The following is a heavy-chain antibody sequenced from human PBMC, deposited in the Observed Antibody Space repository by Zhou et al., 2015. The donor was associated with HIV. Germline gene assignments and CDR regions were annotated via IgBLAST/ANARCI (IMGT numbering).Heavy chain of an antibody. V-gene: IGHV3-15*01. J-gene: IGHJ4*02. Sequence: EVELEESGGRLGKAGGCLRVSCEASGFTFSDAWMTWVRQAPGKGLEWIGRIKSKADGGTIDYSASVKGRFTISRNDTANTVFLQMESLKIEDTAIYYCMGDPNGDYGVGYWGQGTLVTVSS. D-gene: IGHD4-17*01. CDR2: IKSKADGGTI. CDR3: MGDPNGDYGVGY. CDR1: GFTFSDAW.